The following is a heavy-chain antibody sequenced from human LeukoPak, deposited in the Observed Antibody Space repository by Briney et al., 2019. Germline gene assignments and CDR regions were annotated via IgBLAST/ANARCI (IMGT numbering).Heavy chain of an antibody. V-gene: IGHV3-7*01. D-gene: IGHD3-9*01. Sequence: GGSLRLSCAASGFTFSSYWMSWVRQAPGKGLEWVSNIKQDGSDKYYADSVKGRFTISRDNAKNSLYLQMNSLRAEDTAVYYCARSYTVYYDILTGYYTEWYFDYWGQGTLVTVSS. J-gene: IGHJ4*02. CDR2: IKQDGSDK. CDR3: ARSYTVYYDILTGYYTEWYFDY. CDR1: GFTFSSYW.